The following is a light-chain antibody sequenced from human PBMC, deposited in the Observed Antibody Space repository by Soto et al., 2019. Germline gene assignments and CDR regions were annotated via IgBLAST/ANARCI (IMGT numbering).Light chain of an antibody. CDR2: KAS. Sequence: DIQMTQSPSTLSASLGDIVTITCRASQSISSWLAWYQQKPGKAPKLLIYKASNLESGPPSRFTGSGSGTEFTLTISSLQSDDFATYYCQQYSTYPITFGQGTRLEIK. CDR1: QSISSW. J-gene: IGKJ5*01. V-gene: IGKV1-5*03. CDR3: QQYSTYPIT.